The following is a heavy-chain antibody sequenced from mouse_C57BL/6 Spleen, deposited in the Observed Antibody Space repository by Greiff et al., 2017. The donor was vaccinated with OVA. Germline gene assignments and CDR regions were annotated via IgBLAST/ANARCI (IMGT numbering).Heavy chain of an antibody. V-gene: IGHV7-3*01. CDR3: ARFSDSSGPFAY. Sequence: DVQLVESGGGLVQPGGSLSLSCAASGFTFTDYYMSWVRQPPGKALEWLGFIRNKANGYTTEYSASVKGRFTISRDNSQIILYLQMNVLRAEDSATYYCARFSDSSGPFAYWGQGTLVTVSA. CDR1: GFTFTDYY. J-gene: IGHJ3*01. CDR2: IRNKANGYTT. D-gene: IGHD3-2*02.